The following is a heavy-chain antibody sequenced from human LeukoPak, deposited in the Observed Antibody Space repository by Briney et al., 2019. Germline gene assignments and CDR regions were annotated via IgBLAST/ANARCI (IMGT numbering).Heavy chain of an antibody. D-gene: IGHD5-12*01. CDR1: GYTFTSYG. J-gene: IGHJ6*03. CDR2: ISAYNGNT. V-gene: IGHV1-18*01. CDR3: ARIRGYSGSYYYYYMDV. Sequence: ASVKVSCKASGYTFTSYGISWVRQAPGQGLEWMGWISAYNGNTNYAQKLQGRVTMTTDTSTSTAYMELRSLRSDDTAVYYCARIRGYSGSYYYYYMDVWGKGTTVTIS.